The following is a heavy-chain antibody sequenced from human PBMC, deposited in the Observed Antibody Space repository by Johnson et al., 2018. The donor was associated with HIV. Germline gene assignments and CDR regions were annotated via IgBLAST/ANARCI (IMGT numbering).Heavy chain of an antibody. CDR1: GFTFSAYE. Sequence: VQLVESGGGLVQPGGSLRLSCAASGFTFSAYEMHWVRQAPGKGLEWVAVISYDGSNKYYADSVKGRFTISRDNSKNMLYLQMNSLRAEDTAVYYCAKGHDILTGYYFDAFDIWGQGTMVTVSS. J-gene: IGHJ3*02. V-gene: IGHV3-30*18. CDR2: ISYDGSNK. D-gene: IGHD3-9*01. CDR3: AKGHDILTGYYFDAFDI.